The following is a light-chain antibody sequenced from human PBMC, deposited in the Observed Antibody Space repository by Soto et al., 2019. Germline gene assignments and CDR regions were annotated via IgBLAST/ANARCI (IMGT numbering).Light chain of an antibody. CDR3: QQSFNNPRT. CDR2: GAS. CDR1: QTIGNY. J-gene: IGKJ1*01. Sequence: DTQLTQSPSSLSASVGDRVTITCRASQTIGNYLNWYQHKPGKAPKLLIYGASTLHSGVTSRFSGSGSGTDFSLIISSLQPDDCGNYYCQQSFNNPRTFGQGTTVQIK. V-gene: IGKV1-39*01.